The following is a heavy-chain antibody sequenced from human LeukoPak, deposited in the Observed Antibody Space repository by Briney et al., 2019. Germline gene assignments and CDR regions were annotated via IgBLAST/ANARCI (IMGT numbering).Heavy chain of an antibody. CDR2: ISAYNGNT. V-gene: IGHV1-18*01. CDR3: ARVPRYYDILTGYYEGYFDY. J-gene: IGHJ4*02. Sequence: ASVKVSCKASGYTFTSYGISWVRQAPGQGLEWMGWISAYNGNTNYAQKLQGRVTMTTDTSTSTAYMELRSLRSDDTAVYYCARVPRYYDILTGYYEGYFDYWGQGTLVTVSS. CDR1: GYTFTSYG. D-gene: IGHD3-9*01.